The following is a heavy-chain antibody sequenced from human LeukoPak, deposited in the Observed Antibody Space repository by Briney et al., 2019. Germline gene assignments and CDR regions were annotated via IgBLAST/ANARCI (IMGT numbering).Heavy chain of an antibody. V-gene: IGHV3-64*01. CDR3: ASAGTGSRYYFDY. Sequence: GGSLRLSCAASGFTFSSYAMHWVRQAPGKGLEYVSAISSNGGSTYYVNSVKGRFTTSRDNSKNTLYLQMGSLRAEDMAVYYCASAGTGSRYYFDYWGQGTLVTVSS. J-gene: IGHJ4*02. CDR2: ISSNGGST. D-gene: IGHD6-13*01. CDR1: GFTFSSYA.